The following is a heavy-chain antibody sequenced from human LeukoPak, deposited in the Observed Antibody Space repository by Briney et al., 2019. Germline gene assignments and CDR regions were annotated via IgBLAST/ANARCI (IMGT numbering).Heavy chain of an antibody. V-gene: IGHV3-73*01. CDR1: GFTFSASA. Sequence: GGSLKLSCAASGFTFSASAMHWVRQASGKGLEWVGRIRSKTNSYATEYAASVKGRFTISRDDSKTTAYLQMGSLRTEDTAVYYCTSTWIQLWFDYWGQGTLVTVSS. CDR2: IRSKTNSYAT. J-gene: IGHJ4*02. CDR3: TSTWIQLWFDY. D-gene: IGHD5-18*01.